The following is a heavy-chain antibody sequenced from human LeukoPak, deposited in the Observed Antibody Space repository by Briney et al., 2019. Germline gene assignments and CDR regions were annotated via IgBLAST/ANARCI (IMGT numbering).Heavy chain of an antibody. CDR2: INSDGSST. V-gene: IGHV3-74*01. J-gene: IGHJ3*02. CDR3: ARDLLLWFGDNINRGAFDI. CDR1: GFTVSSNY. Sequence: QTGGSLRLSCAASGFTVSSNYMSWVRQAPGEGLVWVSRINSDGSSTSYADSVKGRFTISRDNAKNTLYLQMNSLRAEDTAVYYRARDLLLWFGDNINRGAFDIWGQGTMVTVSS. D-gene: IGHD3-10*01.